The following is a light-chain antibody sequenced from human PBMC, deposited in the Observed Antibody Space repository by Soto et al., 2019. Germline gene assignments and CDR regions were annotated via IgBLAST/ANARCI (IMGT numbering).Light chain of an antibody. CDR3: SSYGTSRV. V-gene: IGLV2-14*01. CDR1: SSDVGAYNY. J-gene: IGLJ3*02. Sequence: QAVVTQPASVSGSPGQSITISCTGTSSDVGAYNYVSWYQQHPGKAPKLMIYEVSNRPSGVSNRFSGSKSGNTASLTISGLQAEDEGDYYCSSYGTSRVFGGGTKVTVL. CDR2: EVS.